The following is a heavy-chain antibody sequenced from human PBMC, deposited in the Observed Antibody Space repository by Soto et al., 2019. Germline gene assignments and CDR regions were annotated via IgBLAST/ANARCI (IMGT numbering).Heavy chain of an antibody. V-gene: IGHV4-34*01. J-gene: IGHJ4*02. CDR3: ARTGSFNSSSWYIDY. CDR2: INHSGST. CDR1: GGSFSGYY. Sequence: SETLSLTCAVYGGSFSGYYWSWIRQPPGKGLEWIGEINHSGSTNYNPSLKSRVTISVDTSKNQFSLKLSSVTAADTAVYYCARTGSFNSSSWYIDYWGQGTLVTVSS. D-gene: IGHD6-13*01.